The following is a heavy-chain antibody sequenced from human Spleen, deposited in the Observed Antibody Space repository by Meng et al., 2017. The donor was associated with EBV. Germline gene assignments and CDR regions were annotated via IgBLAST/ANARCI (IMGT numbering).Heavy chain of an antibody. D-gene: IGHD3-16*01. CDR2: IITLSGTP. V-gene: IGHV1-69*01. CDR3: ARGHYDGY. J-gene: IGHJ4*02. CDR1: GGPSGTYS. Sequence: QVQWVQCGAEVKKPGSGVKVSCQAFGGPSGTYSIAWVRQAPGRGLEGMGGIITLSGTPTYAQKFQGRLTITADPSTRTTYMELRGLTSDDTAIYYCARGHYDGYWGQGTLVTVSS.